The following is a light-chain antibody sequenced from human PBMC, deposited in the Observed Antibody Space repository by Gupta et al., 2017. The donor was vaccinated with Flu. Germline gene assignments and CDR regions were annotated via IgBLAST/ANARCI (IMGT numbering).Light chain of an antibody. CDR1: QDINIF. V-gene: IGKV1-16*01. Sequence: DIQVTQSPSSLSASVGDRVTITCRASQDINIFLAWFQQKPGKPPKSLIYATSHLESGVPSRFSGSGSGSTFTLTISSLQPEDFATYYCQQYKSHPPTFGPGTKVDV. J-gene: IGKJ3*01. CDR3: QQYKSHPPT. CDR2: ATS.